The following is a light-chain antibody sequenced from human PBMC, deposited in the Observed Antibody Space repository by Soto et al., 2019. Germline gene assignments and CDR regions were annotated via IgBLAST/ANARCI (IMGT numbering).Light chain of an antibody. V-gene: IGLV2-23*01. Sequence: QSALTQPASVSGSPGQSITISCTGTSSDIGRYNLGSWYQQHPGKAPKLIIYEDIERPSGVSDRFSGSKPGNTASLTISGLQTEDEADYYCCSYAGIASLVFGGGTNLTVL. J-gene: IGLJ2*01. CDR3: CSYAGIASLV. CDR1: SSDIGRYNL. CDR2: EDI.